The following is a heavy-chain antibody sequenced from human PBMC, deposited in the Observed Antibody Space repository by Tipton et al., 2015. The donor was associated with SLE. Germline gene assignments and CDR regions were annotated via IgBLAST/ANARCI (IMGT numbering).Heavy chain of an antibody. CDR3: VPRQVDFDH. CDR1: GFMFSSYA. D-gene: IGHD2-15*01. CDR2: ISGGGDST. Sequence: GSLRLSCAASGFMFSSYAMSWVRQAPGKGLEWVSVISGGGDSTSYADSAKGRFTISRDNSKNTLYLQMDSLRGDDSALYYCVPRQVDFDHWGQGALVSASS. J-gene: IGHJ4*02. V-gene: IGHV3-23*01.